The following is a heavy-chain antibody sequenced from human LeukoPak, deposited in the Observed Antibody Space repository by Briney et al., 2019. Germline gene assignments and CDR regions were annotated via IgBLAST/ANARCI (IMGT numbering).Heavy chain of an antibody. Sequence: GGSLRLSCAASGFTVSSNYMSWVRQAPGKGLEWVSYISSSSSTIYYADSVKGRFTISRDNAKNSLYLQMNSLRAEDTAVYYCARDRVNYYDSSGYYMGYWGQGTLVTVSS. D-gene: IGHD3-22*01. V-gene: IGHV3-48*04. CDR2: ISSSSSTI. CDR3: ARDRVNYYDSSGYYMGY. CDR1: GFTVSSNY. J-gene: IGHJ4*02.